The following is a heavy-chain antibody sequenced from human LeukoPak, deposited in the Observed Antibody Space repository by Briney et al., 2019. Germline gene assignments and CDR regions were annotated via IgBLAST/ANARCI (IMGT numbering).Heavy chain of an antibody. CDR3: ARDTGDYVIDY. Sequence: EASVKVSCKASGGTFSSYAISWVRQAPGQGLEWMGGIIPIFGTANYAQKSQGRVTITADESTSTAYMELSSLRSEDTAVYYCARDTGDYVIDYWGQGTLVTVSS. CDR1: GGTFSSYA. D-gene: IGHD4-17*01. V-gene: IGHV1-69*01. J-gene: IGHJ4*02. CDR2: IIPIFGTA.